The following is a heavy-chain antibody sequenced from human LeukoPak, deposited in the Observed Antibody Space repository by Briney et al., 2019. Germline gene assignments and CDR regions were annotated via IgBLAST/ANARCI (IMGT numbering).Heavy chain of an antibody. D-gene: IGHD6-13*01. CDR1: ACTFSSYG. J-gene: IGHJ5*02. CDR2: IRSDGSNK. Sequence: GGSLRLSCASSACTFSSYGTHWVRQAPGKGREWVAFIRSDGSNKYYADSMKGRFTISRDNSKNTLYLKMNSLRAEDTAVYYCAKLTSYSSSWYRWFDPWGQGTLVTVSS. V-gene: IGHV3-30*02. CDR3: AKLTSYSSSWYRWFDP.